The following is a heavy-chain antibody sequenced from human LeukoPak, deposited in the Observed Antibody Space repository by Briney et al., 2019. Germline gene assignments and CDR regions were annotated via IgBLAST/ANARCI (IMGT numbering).Heavy chain of an antibody. D-gene: IGHD6-13*01. CDR2: INPNSGGT. J-gene: IGHJ4*02. Sequence: GASVKVSCKASGYTFSGYYIHWVRQAPGQGLWWMGWINPNSGGTNNAQKFQGRVTMTRDTSITTAYMELSRLRYDDTALYYCARLGIVPAGIDYWGQGTLLTVSS. CDR3: ARLGIVPAGIDY. V-gene: IGHV1-2*02. CDR1: GYTFSGYY.